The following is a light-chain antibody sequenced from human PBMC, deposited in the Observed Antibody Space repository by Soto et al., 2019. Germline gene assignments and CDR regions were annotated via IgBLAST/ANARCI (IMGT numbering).Light chain of an antibody. CDR1: SSDVGGYNY. V-gene: IGLV2-14*01. CDR3: SSYTSSSTLYV. CDR2: DVS. J-gene: IGLJ1*01. Sequence: QSVLTQPASVSGSPGQSITISCTGTSSDVGGYNYVSWYQQHPGKAPKLMIYDVSNRPSGVSNRFSGSKSGNTASLTISGLQAEDEADYYCSSYTSSSTLYVFGTGTXXTXL.